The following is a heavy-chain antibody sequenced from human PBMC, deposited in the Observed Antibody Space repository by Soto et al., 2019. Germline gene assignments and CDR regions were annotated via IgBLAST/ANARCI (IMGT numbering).Heavy chain of an antibody. D-gene: IGHD2-15*01. CDR2: IYSGGST. Sequence: PGGSLRLSCAASGFTVSSNYMSWVRQAPGKGLEWVSVIYSGGSTYYADSVKGRFTISRHNSKNTLYLQMNSLRAEDTAVYYCARDEGGGYCSGGSCYAFSGMDVWGQGTTVTVSS. J-gene: IGHJ6*02. CDR1: GFTVSSNY. CDR3: ARDEGGGYCSGGSCYAFSGMDV. V-gene: IGHV3-53*04.